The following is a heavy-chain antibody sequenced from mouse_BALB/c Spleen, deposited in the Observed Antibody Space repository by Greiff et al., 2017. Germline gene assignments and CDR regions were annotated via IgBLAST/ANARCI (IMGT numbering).Heavy chain of an antibody. J-gene: IGHJ1*01. CDR2: ISSGSSTI. Sequence: EVKLMESGGGLVQPGGSRKLSCAASGFTFSSFGMHWVRQAPEKGLEWVAYISSGSSTIYYADTVKGRFTISRDNPKNTLFLQMTSLRSEDTAMYYCARLRYGSSYGYFDVWGAGTTVTVSS. CDR1: GFTFSSFG. D-gene: IGHD1-1*01. CDR3: ARLRYGSSYGYFDV. V-gene: IGHV5-17*02.